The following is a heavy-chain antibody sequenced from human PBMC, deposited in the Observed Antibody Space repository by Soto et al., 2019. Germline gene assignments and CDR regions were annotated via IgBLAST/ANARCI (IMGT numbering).Heavy chain of an antibody. D-gene: IGHD2-15*01. CDR3: ASVNSGGSCYSGYSDCSDFQH. CDR2: IYSGGST. CDR1: GFTVSSNY. V-gene: IGHV3-66*01. Sequence: PGGSLRLSCAASGFTVSSNYMSWVRQAPGKGLEWVSVIYSGGSTYYADSVKGRFTISRDNSKNTLYLQMNSLRAEDTAVYYCASVNSGGSCYSGYSDCSDFQHWGQGTLVIGSS. J-gene: IGHJ1*01.